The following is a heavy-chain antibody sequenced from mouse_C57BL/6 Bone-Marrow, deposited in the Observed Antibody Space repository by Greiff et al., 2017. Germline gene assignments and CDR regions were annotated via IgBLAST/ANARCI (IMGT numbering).Heavy chain of an antibody. CDR3: ARGPYGNPHYFDY. D-gene: IGHD2-10*02. J-gene: IGHJ2*01. Sequence: VQLQQSGPVLVKPGPSVKISCKASGFTFTDYYMHWVKQSPGKSLEWIGLVCPYNGGTSYNQKFKGKGTLTVDTYSTTAYMELNSRTSEDSAVYYCARGPYGNPHYFDYWGQGTTLTVSS. V-gene: IGHV1-36*01. CDR2: VCPYNGGT. CDR1: GFTFTDYY.